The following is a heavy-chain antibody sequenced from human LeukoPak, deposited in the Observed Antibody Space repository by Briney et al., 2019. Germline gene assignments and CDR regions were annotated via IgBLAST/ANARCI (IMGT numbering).Heavy chain of an antibody. CDR2: ISAYNGNT. CDR3: ARVAIMVRGTTRRVYCYGMDV. J-gene: IGHJ6*02. D-gene: IGHD3-10*01. Sequence: ASVKVSCKASGYTFTSYGISWVRQAPGQGLEWMGWISAYNGNTNYAQKLQGRVTMTTDTSTSTAYMELRSLRSDDTAVYYCARVAIMVRGTTRRVYCYGMDVWGQGTTVTVSS. V-gene: IGHV1-18*01. CDR1: GYTFTSYG.